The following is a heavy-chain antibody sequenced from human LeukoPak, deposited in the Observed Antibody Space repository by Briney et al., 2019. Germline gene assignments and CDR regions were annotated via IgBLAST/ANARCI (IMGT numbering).Heavy chain of an antibody. D-gene: IGHD3-3*01. CDR3: AKDGGSITIFARPYFDY. CDR1: GFTFSAHS. V-gene: IGHV3-30-3*01. J-gene: IGHJ4*02. CDR2: ISYDGSIK. Sequence: GGSLRLSCAASGFTFSAHSMHWVRQPPGKGLEWVAFISYDGSIKYYADSVKGRFTISRDNSKKTLYLQMNSLRAEDTAVYYCAKDGGSITIFARPYFDYWGQGTLVTVSS.